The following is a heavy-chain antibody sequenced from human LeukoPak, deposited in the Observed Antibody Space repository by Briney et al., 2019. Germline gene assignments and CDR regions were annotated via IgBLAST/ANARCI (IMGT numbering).Heavy chain of an antibody. D-gene: IGHD3-22*01. CDR3: AKDQSPSYYYDSSGYYYVLIGAFDI. Sequence: GGSLRLSCAASGFTFSTYWMHWVRQAPGKGLVWVSRISSDGSIAINADSVEGRFTISRDNSKNTLYLQMNSLRAEDTAVYYCAKDQSPSYYYDSSGYYYVLIGAFDIWGQGTMVTVSS. V-gene: IGHV3-74*01. CDR2: ISSDGSIA. CDR1: GFTFSTYW. J-gene: IGHJ3*02.